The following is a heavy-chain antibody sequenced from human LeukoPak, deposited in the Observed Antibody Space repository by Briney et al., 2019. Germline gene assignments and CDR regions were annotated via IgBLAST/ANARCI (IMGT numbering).Heavy chain of an antibody. CDR3: ARLSVNQGGMDV. V-gene: IGHV3-13*01. D-gene: IGHD3-16*02. CDR2: IGTAGDT. CDR1: GFTFSSYD. Sequence: QPGGSLRLSCAASGFTFSSYDMHWVRQATGKGLEWVSAIGTAGDTYYPGSVKGRFTISRENAKNSLYLQMNSLRAGDTAVYYCARLSVNQGGMDVWGQGTTVTVSS. J-gene: IGHJ6*02.